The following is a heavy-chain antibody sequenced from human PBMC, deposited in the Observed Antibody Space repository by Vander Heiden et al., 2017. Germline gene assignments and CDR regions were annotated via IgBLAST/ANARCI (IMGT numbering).Heavy chain of an antibody. CDR1: GYTFTSYY. CDR3: ARTSILPGMIAVAAYALGLDY. V-gene: IGHV1-46*01. Sequence: QVQLVQSGAEVKKPGASVKVSCKASGYTFTSYYMHWVRQAPGQGLEWMGIINPSGGSTSYAQKFQGRVTMTRDTSTSTVYMELSSLRSEDTAVYYCARTSILPGMIAVAAYALGLDYWGQGTLVTVSS. CDR2: INPSGGST. D-gene: IGHD6-19*01. J-gene: IGHJ4*02.